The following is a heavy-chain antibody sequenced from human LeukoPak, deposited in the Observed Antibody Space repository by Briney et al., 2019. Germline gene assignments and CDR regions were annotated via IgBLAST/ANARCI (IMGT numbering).Heavy chain of an antibody. CDR2: IRSKTYGGTT. V-gene: IGHV3-49*04. J-gene: IGHJ4*02. CDR1: GFTFSDYF. CDR3: TRGRRATHDY. Sequence: GGSLRLSCTASGFTFSDYFMNWARQAPGKGLAGVGFIRSKTYGGTTEYAASVKGRFTISRDDSKSIAYLQMNSLKTEDTAVYYCTRGRRATHDYWGQGTLVTVSS. D-gene: IGHD1-26*01.